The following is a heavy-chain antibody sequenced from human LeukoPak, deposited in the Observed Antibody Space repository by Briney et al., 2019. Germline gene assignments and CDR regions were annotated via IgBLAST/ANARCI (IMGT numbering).Heavy chain of an antibody. J-gene: IGHJ2*01. CDR1: GFTFSSHW. D-gene: IGHD3-9*01. CDR2: INTDGSIT. Sequence: GGSLRLSCAASGFTFSSHWMHWVRQAPGKGLVWVSRINTDGSITSYADSVKGRFTISRDNAKNTLYLQMNSLRAEDTAVYYCARDRRYDILTGYYSYWYFDLWGRGTLVTVSS. V-gene: IGHV3-74*01. CDR3: ARDRRYDILTGYYSYWYFDL.